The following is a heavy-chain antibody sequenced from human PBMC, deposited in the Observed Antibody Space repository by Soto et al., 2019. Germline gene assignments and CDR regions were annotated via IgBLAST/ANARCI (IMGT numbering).Heavy chain of an antibody. J-gene: IGHJ6*02. CDR3: ARKQLRFLEWPYYHYGMDV. Sequence: SETLSLTCAVSGGSISSSNWWSWVRQPPGKGLEWIGEIYHSGSTNYNPSLKSRVTISVDKSKNQFSLKLSSVTAADTAVYYCARKQLRFLEWPYYHYGMDVWGQGTTVTVSS. D-gene: IGHD3-3*01. V-gene: IGHV4-4*02. CDR1: GGSISSSNW. CDR2: IYHSGST.